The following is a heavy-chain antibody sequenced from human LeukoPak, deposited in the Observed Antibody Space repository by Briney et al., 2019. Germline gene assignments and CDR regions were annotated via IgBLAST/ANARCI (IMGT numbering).Heavy chain of an antibody. D-gene: IGHD3-10*01. CDR3: ARVRGVREVIAKNKNWFDP. CDR1: GYTFTSYY. Sequence: ASVKVSCKASGYTFTSYYMHWVRQAPGQGLEWMGIINPSGGSTSYAQKFQGRVTMTRNTSISTAYMELSSLRSEDTAVYYCARVRGVREVIAKNKNWFDPWGQGTLVTVSS. V-gene: IGHV1-46*01. J-gene: IGHJ5*02. CDR2: INPSGGST.